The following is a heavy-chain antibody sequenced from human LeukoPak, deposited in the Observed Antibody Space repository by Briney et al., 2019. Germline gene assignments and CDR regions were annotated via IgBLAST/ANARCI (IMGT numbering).Heavy chain of an antibody. D-gene: IGHD2-2*01. Sequence: GGSLRLSCAASGFTFSNYWMGWVRQAPGKGLEWVANIKQDGSEKYYVDSVKGRFTISRDNAKNSLYLQMNSLRAEDTAVYYCARSVRVVVPAAPDYWGQGTLVTVSS. V-gene: IGHV3-7*01. CDR1: GFTFSNYW. J-gene: IGHJ4*02. CDR3: ARSVRVVVPAAPDY. CDR2: IKQDGSEK.